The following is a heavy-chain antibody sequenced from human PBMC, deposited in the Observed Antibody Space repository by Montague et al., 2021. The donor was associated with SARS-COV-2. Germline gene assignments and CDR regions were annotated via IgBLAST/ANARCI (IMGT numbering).Heavy chain of an antibody. D-gene: IGHD2-15*01. CDR3: ARDARRYCSGGFCLNWSDP. V-gene: IGHV3-33*05. CDR1: GFTFSSYG. CDR2: ISYDGSNK. J-gene: IGHJ5*02. Sequence: SLRLSCAASGFTFSSYGMHWVRQAPGKGLEWVAVISYDGSNKYYADSVKGRFTISRDNSKNTLYLQMNSLRAEDTAVYFCARDARRYCSGGFCLNWSDPWGQGTQVTVSS.